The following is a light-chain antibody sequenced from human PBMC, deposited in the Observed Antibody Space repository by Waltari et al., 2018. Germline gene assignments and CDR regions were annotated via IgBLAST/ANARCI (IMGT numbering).Light chain of an antibody. CDR2: GAS. CDR1: QSVGTN. Sequence: EIVMTQSPATLSVSPGERATLSCRASQSVGTNLAWYQHKPGQAPRLLIQGASTRATAIPARFSGSGSATEFTLTISSVQSEDFAVYYCQHYNTWPPITFGQGTRLEIK. CDR3: QHYNTWPPIT. V-gene: IGKV3-15*01. J-gene: IGKJ5*01.